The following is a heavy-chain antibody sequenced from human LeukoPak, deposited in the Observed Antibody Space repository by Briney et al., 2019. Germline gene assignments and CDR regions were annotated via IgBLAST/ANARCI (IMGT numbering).Heavy chain of an antibody. V-gene: IGHV3-48*04. CDR1: GFTFSSCS. CDR3: ARDRLPGTHDVLDI. Sequence: PGGSLRLSCAASGFTFSSCSMNWVRQAPGKGLEWVSYISSSSSTIYYADSVKGRFTISRDNAKNTLYLQMNSLRAEDTAVYYCARDRLPGTHDVLDIWGQGTMVTVSS. J-gene: IGHJ3*02. CDR2: ISSSSSTI. D-gene: IGHD1-14*01.